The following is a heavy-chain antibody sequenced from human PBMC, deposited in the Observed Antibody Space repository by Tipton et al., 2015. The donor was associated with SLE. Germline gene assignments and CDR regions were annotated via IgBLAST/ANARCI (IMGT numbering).Heavy chain of an antibody. Sequence: QSGAEVKKPGASVKVSCKASGYNFTRYGISWVRQAPGQGLEWMGWISAYNGNTNYVQKFQGRVTMTRNNAINTAYMELSGLRSEDTAVYYCARAGIGDALDFWGQGTLVTVSS. CDR3: ARAGIGDALDF. D-gene: IGHD6-13*01. J-gene: IGHJ4*02. CDR1: GYNFTRYG. CDR2: ISAYNGNT. V-gene: IGHV1-18*01.